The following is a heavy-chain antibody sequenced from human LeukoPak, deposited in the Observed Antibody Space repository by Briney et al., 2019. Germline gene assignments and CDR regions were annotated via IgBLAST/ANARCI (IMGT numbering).Heavy chain of an antibody. D-gene: IGHD3-10*01. CDR1: GGSISSSGYY. V-gene: IGHV4-61*02. CDR2: IYSSGST. J-gene: IGHJ5*02. Sequence: SETLSLTCTVSGGSISSSGYYCSWIRQPAGKGLEYIVRIYSSGSTNYSPSLKSRVTMSVDTPKNQFSLKLTSVTAADTAVYYCARGDIIRGDYNWFDPWGQGILVTVSS. CDR3: ARGDIIRGDYNWFDP.